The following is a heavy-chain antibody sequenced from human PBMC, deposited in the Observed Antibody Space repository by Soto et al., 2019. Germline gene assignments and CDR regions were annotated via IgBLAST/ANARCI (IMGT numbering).Heavy chain of an antibody. CDR1: GGSFSGYY. Sequence: QVQLQQWGAGLLKPSETLSLTCAVYGGSFSGYYWSWIRQPPGKGLEWIGEINHSGSTNYNPSLTSRVTISVDTSKNQFSLKLSSVTAADTAVYYCARYRGYDILTGYYTFDYWGQGTLVTVSS. D-gene: IGHD3-9*01. CDR3: ARYRGYDILTGYYTFDY. V-gene: IGHV4-34*01. CDR2: INHSGST. J-gene: IGHJ4*02.